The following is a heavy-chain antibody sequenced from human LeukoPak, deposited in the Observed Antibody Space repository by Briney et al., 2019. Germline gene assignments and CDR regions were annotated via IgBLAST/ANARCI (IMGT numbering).Heavy chain of an antibody. CDR1: GFTFSSYA. V-gene: IGHV3-23*01. CDR2: IRGSGGST. J-gene: IGHJ6*02. Sequence: PGGSLRLFCAASGFTFSSYAMSGVRQAPGMGLAWVSAIRGSGGSTYYADSVRGRFTISRDNSKNTLYLQMNSLRAEDTAVYYCAKDPQPPHNYYYYYGMDVWGQGTTVTVSS. CDR3: AKDPQPPHNYYYYYGMDV. D-gene: IGHD1-1*01.